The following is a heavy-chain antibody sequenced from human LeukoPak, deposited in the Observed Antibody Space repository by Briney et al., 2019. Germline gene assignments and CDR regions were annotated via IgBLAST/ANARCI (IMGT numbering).Heavy chain of an antibody. CDR3: AGTKGTYSSGWYDFWY. J-gene: IGHJ4*02. V-gene: IGHV1-2*02. Sequence: ASVKVSCNASGYTFTGYYMHWVRQAPGQGLEWMGWINPNSGGTNYAQKFQGRVTMTRDTSISTAYMELSRLRSDDTAVYYCAGTKGTYSSGWYDFWYWGQGTLVTVSS. D-gene: IGHD6-19*01. CDR1: GYTFTGYY. CDR2: INPNSGGT.